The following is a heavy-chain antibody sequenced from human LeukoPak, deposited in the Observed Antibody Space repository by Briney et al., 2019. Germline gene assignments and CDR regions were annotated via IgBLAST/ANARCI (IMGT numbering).Heavy chain of an antibody. CDR1: GFTVSSNY. D-gene: IGHD3-16*01. Sequence: QPGGSLRLSCAASGFTVSSNYMSWVREAPGKGLEWVSVIYSGGSTYYADSVKGRFTISRDNSKNTLYLQMNSLRAEDTAVYYCARARNGGDFDYWGQGTLVTVSS. CDR2: IYSGGST. V-gene: IGHV3-53*01. CDR3: ARARNGGDFDY. J-gene: IGHJ4*02.